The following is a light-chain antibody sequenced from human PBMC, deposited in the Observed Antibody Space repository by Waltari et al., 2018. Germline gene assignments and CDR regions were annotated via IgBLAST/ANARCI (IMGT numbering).Light chain of an antibody. V-gene: IGKV1-33*01. CDR3: QQHHELQT. CDR1: QDISKY. CDR2: DAS. J-gene: IGKJ2*01. Sequence: DIQMTQSPSSLSASVGDRVTITCQAIQDISKYLNWYQHKSGKAPKLLIYDASNLERGVPSRFRGYGSGTNFTFSISSLQPEDFATYFCQQHHELQTFGQGTKLDIK.